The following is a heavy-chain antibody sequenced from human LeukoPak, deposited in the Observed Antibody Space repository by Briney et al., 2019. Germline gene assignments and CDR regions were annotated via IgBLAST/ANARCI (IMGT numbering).Heavy chain of an antibody. CDR2: IHSSGGTI. Sequence: GGSLRLSCATSGFPFSSYDMNWVRQAPGKGLEWVSYIHSSGGTIYYADSVKGRFTISRDSAKNSVYLRMNSLRAEDTAVYYCASMRGGYYFDYWGQGTLVTVSS. CDR3: ASMRGGYYFDY. CDR1: GFPFSSYD. D-gene: IGHD3-16*01. V-gene: IGHV3-48*03. J-gene: IGHJ4*02.